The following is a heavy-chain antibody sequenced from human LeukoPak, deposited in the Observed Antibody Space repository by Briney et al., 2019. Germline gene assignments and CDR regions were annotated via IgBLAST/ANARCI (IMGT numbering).Heavy chain of an antibody. D-gene: IGHD4-23*01. J-gene: IGHJ4*02. CDR1: GFTFSNSW. CDR3: AIGPGGLFDY. V-gene: IGHV3-7*03. CDR2: IKQDGSEK. Sequence: GGSLRLSRAASGFTFSNSWMSWVRQAPGKGLEWVANIKQDGSEKYYVDSVKGRFTISRDNAKNSLYLQMNSLRAEDTAVYYCAIGPGGLFDYWGQGTLVTVSS.